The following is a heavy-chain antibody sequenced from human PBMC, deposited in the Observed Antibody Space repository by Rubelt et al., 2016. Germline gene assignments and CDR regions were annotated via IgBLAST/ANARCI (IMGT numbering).Heavy chain of an antibody. CDR2: INHCGST. J-gene: IGHJ3*02. CDR1: GGSFSGYY. V-gene: IGHV4-34*01. CDR3: ARVPLVGIYGDKAFDI. D-gene: IGHD2-2*01. Sequence: QLQLQESGPGLLKPSETLSLTCAVYGGSFSGYYWSWIRQPPGKELEWIGEINHCGSTHYHPSLKSRVTLTVNTSKNQFSLQLDSVTPEETAMYYCARVPLVGIYGDKAFDIWGQGTMVTVSS.